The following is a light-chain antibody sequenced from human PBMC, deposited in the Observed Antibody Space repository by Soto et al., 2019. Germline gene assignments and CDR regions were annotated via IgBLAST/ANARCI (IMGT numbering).Light chain of an antibody. J-gene: IGKJ2*01. CDR3: QQYNNWPYT. CDR2: GAS. CDR1: QSVNSN. Sequence: EXXMTQSPATLSVSPGERGTLSCRASQSVNSNLAWYQQKPGQAPRLLIDGASTRATGIPARFSGSGSGTEFTLTISSLQSEDFAVYYCQQYNNWPYTFGQGTKLEIK. V-gene: IGKV3D-15*01.